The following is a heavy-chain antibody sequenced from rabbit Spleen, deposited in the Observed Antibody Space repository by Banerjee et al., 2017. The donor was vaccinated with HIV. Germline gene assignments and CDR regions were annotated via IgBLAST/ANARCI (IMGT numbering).Heavy chain of an antibody. CDR2: INAATGKP. D-gene: IGHD1-1*01. V-gene: IGHV1S45*01. CDR1: GVSLNDKDV. CDR3: ARDLVAVIGWNFNL. Sequence: QQQLVESGGGLVKPEGSLTLTCKASGVSLNDKDVMCWVRQAPGKGLEWIACINAATGKPVYATWAKGRFTISRTSSTTVTLQMTSLTAADTATYFCARDLVAVIGWNFNLWGPGTLVTVS. J-gene: IGHJ4*01.